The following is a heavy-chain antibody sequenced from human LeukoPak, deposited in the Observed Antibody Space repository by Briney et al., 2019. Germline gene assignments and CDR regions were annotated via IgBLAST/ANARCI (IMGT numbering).Heavy chain of an antibody. V-gene: IGHV3-30-3*01. CDR2: ISYDGSNK. D-gene: IGHD3-22*01. Sequence: PGGSLRLSCAASGFTFSSYAMHWVRQAPGKGLEWVAVISYDGSNKYYADSVKGRFTISRDNSKNTLYLQMNSLRAEDTAVYYCALMIVAPGAFDIWGQGTMVTVSS. J-gene: IGHJ3*02. CDR3: ALMIVAPGAFDI. CDR1: GFTFSSYA.